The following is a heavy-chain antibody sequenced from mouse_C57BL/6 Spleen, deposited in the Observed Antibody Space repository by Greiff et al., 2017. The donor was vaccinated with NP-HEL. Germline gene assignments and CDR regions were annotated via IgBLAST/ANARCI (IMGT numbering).Heavy chain of an antibody. CDR1: GYTFTDYN. J-gene: IGHJ1*03. CDR2: INPNNGGT. CDR3: ARKSIYYDYEGWYFDV. V-gene: IGHV1-18*01. D-gene: IGHD2-4*01. Sequence: EVQLQQSGPELVKPGASVKIPCKASGYTFTDYNMDWVKQSHGKSLEWIGDINPNNGGTIYNQKFKGKATLTVDKSSSTAYMELRSLTSEDTAVYYCARKSIYYDYEGWYFDVWGTGTTVTVSS.